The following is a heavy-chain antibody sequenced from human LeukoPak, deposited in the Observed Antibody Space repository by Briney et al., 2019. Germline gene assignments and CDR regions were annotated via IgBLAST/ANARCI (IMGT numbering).Heavy chain of an antibody. Sequence: SETLSLTCAVYGGSFSNYYCSWIRQPPGKGLEWIGEINHSGSANYNPSLKSRVTISVDTSKNQFSLRLNSMTAAGTAVYYCAGWTYYYDSSGSPELSWGQGTLVTVSS. J-gene: IGHJ5*02. D-gene: IGHD3-22*01. V-gene: IGHV4-34*01. CDR1: GGSFSNYY. CDR2: INHSGSA. CDR3: AGWTYYYDSSGSPELS.